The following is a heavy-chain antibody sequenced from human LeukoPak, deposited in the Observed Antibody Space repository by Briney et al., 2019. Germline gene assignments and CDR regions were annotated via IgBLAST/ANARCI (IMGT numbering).Heavy chain of an antibody. D-gene: IGHD1-26*01. J-gene: IGHJ4*02. CDR3: ARGQGSYRFFDY. CDR1: VGSFSAYH. CDR2: INHSGNT. Sequence: SETPSLTCAVYVGSFSAYHWSWIRQPPGKGLEWIGEINHSGNTNSNPSLKSRVTISVDTSKNQFSLKVTSVTAADTAVYYCARGQGSYRFFDYWGQGTLVAVSS. V-gene: IGHV4-34*01.